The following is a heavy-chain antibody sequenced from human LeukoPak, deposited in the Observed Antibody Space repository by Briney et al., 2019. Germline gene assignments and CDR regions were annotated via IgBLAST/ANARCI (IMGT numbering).Heavy chain of an antibody. J-gene: IGHJ6*02. CDR2: IYSGGST. V-gene: IGHV3-53*05. D-gene: IGHD2-15*01. CDR1: GFTVSSNY. Sequence: QPGGSLRLSCAASGFTVSSNYMSWVRQAPGKGLEWVSVIYSGGSTYYADSVKGRFTISRDNSKNTLYLQMNSLRAEDTAVYYCARDRSSEDIVVVVAARTRYYYYGMDVWGQGTTVTVSS. CDR3: ARDRSSEDIVVVVAARTRYYYYGMDV.